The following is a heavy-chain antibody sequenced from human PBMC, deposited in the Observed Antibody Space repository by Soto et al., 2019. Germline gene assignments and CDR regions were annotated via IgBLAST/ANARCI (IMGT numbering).Heavy chain of an antibody. Sequence: SETLSLTCAVYGGSFSGYYWSWIRQPPGKGLEWIGEINHSGSTNYNPSLKSRVTISVDTSKNQFSLKLSSVTAADTAVYYCARTKITTRDFDYWGQGTRVTVAS. V-gene: IGHV4-34*01. D-gene: IGHD4-4*01. CDR2: INHSGST. CDR3: ARTKITTRDFDY. CDR1: GGSFSGYY. J-gene: IGHJ4*02.